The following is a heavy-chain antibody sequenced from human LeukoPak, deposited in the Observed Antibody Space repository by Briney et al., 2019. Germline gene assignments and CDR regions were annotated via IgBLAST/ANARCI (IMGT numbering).Heavy chain of an antibody. Sequence: GASVTVSCKASGYTFTGYYMHWVRQAPGQGLEWMGWINPNSGGTNYAQKFQGRVTMTRDTSISTAYMELSRLRSDDTAVYYCARLAAGYSSSWYRRGYYFDYWGQGTLVTVSS. CDR1: GYTFTGYY. V-gene: IGHV1-2*02. D-gene: IGHD6-13*01. J-gene: IGHJ4*02. CDR3: ARLAAGYSSSWYRRGYYFDY. CDR2: INPNSGGT.